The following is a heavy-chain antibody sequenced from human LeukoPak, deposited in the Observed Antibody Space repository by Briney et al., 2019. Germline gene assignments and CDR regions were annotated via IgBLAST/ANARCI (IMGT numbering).Heavy chain of an antibody. CDR3: ARHDAIVVVPAAMVAAFDI. V-gene: IGHV4-59*01. Sequence: PSETLSLTCTVSGGSISSYSWSWIRQPPGKGLEWIGCRYVGGRDLYNPSLRGRITISVDASEKQISLSLRSVTAADTAMYYCARHDAIVVVPAAMVAAFDIWGQGTMVTVSS. CDR2: RYVGGRD. J-gene: IGHJ3*02. D-gene: IGHD2-2*01. CDR1: GGSISSYS.